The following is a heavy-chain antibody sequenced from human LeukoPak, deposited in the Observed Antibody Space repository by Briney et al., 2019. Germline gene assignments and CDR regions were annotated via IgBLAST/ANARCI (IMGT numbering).Heavy chain of an antibody. CDR1: GGTFSSYA. J-gene: IGHJ5*02. D-gene: IGHD6-19*01. CDR3: ARFSTVASLNWFDP. Sequence: GASVNVACTASGGTFSSYAISWVRQPPGEGLEWVGGTIPFLGPTNYAQTFQGRLTLPADQSTSTACMEVSSLRSERTAVYYCARFSTVASLNWFDPWGQGTLVTVSS. V-gene: IGHV1-69*01. CDR2: TIPFLGPT.